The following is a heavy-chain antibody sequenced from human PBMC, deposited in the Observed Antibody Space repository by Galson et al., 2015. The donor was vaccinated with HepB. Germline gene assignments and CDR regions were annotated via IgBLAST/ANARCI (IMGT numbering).Heavy chain of an antibody. V-gene: IGHV3-30-3*01. CDR2: ISYDGSNK. Sequence: LRLSCAASGFTFSSYAMHWVRQAPGKGLEWVAVISYDGSNKYYADSVKGRFTISRDNSKNTLYLQMNSLRAEDTAVYYCARDPDSGGAVDYWGQGTLVTVSS. CDR1: GFTFSSYA. J-gene: IGHJ4*02. D-gene: IGHD3-16*01. CDR3: ARDPDSGGAVDY.